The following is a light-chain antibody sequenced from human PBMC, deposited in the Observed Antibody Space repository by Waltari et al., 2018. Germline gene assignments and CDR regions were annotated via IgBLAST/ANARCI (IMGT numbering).Light chain of an antibody. V-gene: IGLV1-44*01. CDR2: RND. CDR1: SSNVGSNV. J-gene: IGLJ2*01. CDR3: AAWDDSLNGRWV. Sequence: QSEMSQPPSVSGTPGQTVTISCSGRSSNVGSNVVNWYQQLPGTAPKLLIYRNDPRPAGVPDRVSGSKSGTSASLAISGLQSEDEADYYCAAWDDSLNGRWVFGAGTKLTVL.